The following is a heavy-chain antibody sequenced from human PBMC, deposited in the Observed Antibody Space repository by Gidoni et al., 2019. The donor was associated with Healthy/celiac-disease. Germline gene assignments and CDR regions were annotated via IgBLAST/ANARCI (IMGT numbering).Heavy chain of an antibody. J-gene: IGHJ4*02. Sequence: QVQLQQWGAGLLKPSETLSLPCAVYGGSFSGYYWRWIRPPPGKGLEWIGEINHSGSTNYNPSLKSRVTISVDTSKNQFSLKLSSVTAADTAVYYCARGGRGFGARFDYWGQGTLVTVSS. V-gene: IGHV4-34*01. CDR1: GGSFSGYY. CDR2: INHSGST. D-gene: IGHD3-10*01. CDR3: ARGGRGFGARFDY.